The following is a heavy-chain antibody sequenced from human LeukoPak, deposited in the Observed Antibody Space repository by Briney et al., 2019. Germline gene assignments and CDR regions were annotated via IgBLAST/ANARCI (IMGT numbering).Heavy chain of an antibody. CDR3: AKAGFWSGYLVSGMDV. CDR1: GFTFSSYA. J-gene: IGHJ6*02. Sequence: GGSLRLSCAASGFTFSSYAMSWVRQAPGKGLEWVSAISGSGGSTYYADSVKGRFTISRDTSKNTLYLQMNSLRAEDTAVYYCAKAGFWSGYLVSGMDVWGQGTTVTGSS. CDR2: ISGSGGST. V-gene: IGHV3-23*01. D-gene: IGHD3-3*01.